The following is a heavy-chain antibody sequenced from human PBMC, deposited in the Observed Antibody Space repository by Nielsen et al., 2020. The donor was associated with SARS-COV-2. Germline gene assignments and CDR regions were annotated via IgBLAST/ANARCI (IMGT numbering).Heavy chain of an antibody. Sequence: GESLKISCAASGFNFSTYWMSWVRPAPGKGLEWVSFISHSGTTIYYADSVRGRFTISRDNSKNTLNLQMNSLRAEDTAVYYCARGGSGSYRNWFDPWGQGTLVTVSS. J-gene: IGHJ5*02. CDR1: GFNFSTYW. V-gene: IGHV3-48*01. CDR2: ISHSGTTI. D-gene: IGHD1-26*01. CDR3: ARGGSGSYRNWFDP.